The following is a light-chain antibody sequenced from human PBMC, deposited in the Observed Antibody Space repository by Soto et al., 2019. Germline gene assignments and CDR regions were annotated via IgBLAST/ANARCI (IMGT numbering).Light chain of an antibody. CDR1: SSDVGGYNS. CDR3: SSYTSSSTHV. J-gene: IGLJ1*01. Sequence: QSALTQPASVSGSPGQSITISCTGTSSDVGGYNSVSWYQQHPGKVPKLMIFDVNSRPSGVSDRFSGSKSGNTASLTISGLQAEDEGDYYCSSYTSSSTHVFGSGTKLPVL. CDR2: DVN. V-gene: IGLV2-14*03.